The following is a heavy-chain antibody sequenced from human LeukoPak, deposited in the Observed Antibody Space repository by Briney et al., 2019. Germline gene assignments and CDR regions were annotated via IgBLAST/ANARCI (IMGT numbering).Heavy chain of an antibody. V-gene: IGHV3-23*01. Sequence: PGGSLRLSCAASGFTFSSYAMSWVRQAPGKGLEWVSAISGSGGSTYYADSVKGRFTISRDNSKNTLYLQMNSLRAEDTAVYYCAKRADYYDSSGYYPAYYFDYWGQGTLVTVSS. J-gene: IGHJ4*02. CDR1: GFTFSSYA. D-gene: IGHD3-22*01. CDR3: AKRADYYDSSGYYPAYYFDY. CDR2: ISGSGGST.